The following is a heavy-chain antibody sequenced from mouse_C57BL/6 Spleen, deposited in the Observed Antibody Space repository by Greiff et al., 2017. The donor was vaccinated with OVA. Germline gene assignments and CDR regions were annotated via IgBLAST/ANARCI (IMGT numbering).Heavy chain of an antibody. D-gene: IGHD2-5*01. CDR2: ISDGGSYT. CDR1: GFTFSSYA. CDR3: ARGYYSNYWYFDV. J-gene: IGHJ1*03. Sequence: EVQLKESGGGLVKPGGSLKLSCAASGFTFSSYAMSWVRQTPEKRLEWVATISDGGSYTYYPDNVKGRFTISRDNAKNNLYLQMSHLKSEDTAMYYCARGYYSNYWYFDVWGTGTTVTVSS. V-gene: IGHV5-4*01.